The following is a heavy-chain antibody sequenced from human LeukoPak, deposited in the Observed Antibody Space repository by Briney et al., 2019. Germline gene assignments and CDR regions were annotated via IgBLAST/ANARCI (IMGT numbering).Heavy chain of an antibody. Sequence: SETLSLTCTVSGGSISSYYWSWIRQPPGKGLEWIGYIYYSGSTNYNPSLKSRVTISVDTSKNQFSLKLSSVTAADTAVYYCARGSKIHTYWGQGTLVTVSS. CDR3: ARGSKIHTY. CDR2: IYYSGST. J-gene: IGHJ4*02. CDR1: GGSISSYY. V-gene: IGHV4-59*01. D-gene: IGHD6-6*01.